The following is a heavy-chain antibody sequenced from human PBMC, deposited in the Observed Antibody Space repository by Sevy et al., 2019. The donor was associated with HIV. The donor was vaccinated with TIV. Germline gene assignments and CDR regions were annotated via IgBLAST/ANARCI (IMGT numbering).Heavy chain of an antibody. CDR2: IFGSGGTT. Sequence: GGSLRLSCAASGITFKNYAMNWVRQAPGKGLNWVSSIFGSGGTTDYADSVRGRFTISRDTSKNTLFLQMNSLRTEDTALYYCAGGRFDSSGSFDAFDIWGQGTMVTVSS. V-gene: IGHV3-23*01. J-gene: IGHJ3*02. CDR1: GITFKNYA. D-gene: IGHD3-22*01. CDR3: AGGRFDSSGSFDAFDI.